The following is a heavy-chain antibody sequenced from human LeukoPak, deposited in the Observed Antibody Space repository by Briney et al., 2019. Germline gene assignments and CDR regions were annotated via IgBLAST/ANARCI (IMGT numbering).Heavy chain of an antibody. J-gene: IGHJ5*02. V-gene: IGHV4-30-4*01. CDR3: ARERSDYANWFDP. CDR2: IYYSGST. Sequence: SETLSLTCTVSGGSISSGDYYWSWIRQPPGKGLEWIGYIYYSGSTYYNPSLKSRVTISVDTSKNQFSLKLSSVTAADTAVYYCARERSDYANWFDPWGQGTLVTVSS. CDR1: GGSISSGDYY. D-gene: IGHD4-17*01.